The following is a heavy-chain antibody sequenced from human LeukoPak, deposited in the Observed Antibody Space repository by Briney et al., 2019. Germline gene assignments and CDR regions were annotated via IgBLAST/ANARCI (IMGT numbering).Heavy chain of an antibody. J-gene: IGHJ4*02. CDR3: ARDSDSIFGVVISQPEFDY. CDR1: GYTFTSYG. V-gene: IGHV1-18*01. CDR2: ISAYNGNT. Sequence: ASVNVSCKASGYTFTSYGLSWVRQAPGQGLEWMGWISAYNGNTNYAQKLQGRVTMTTDTSTSTAYMELRSLRSDDTAVYYCARDSDSIFGVVISQPEFDYWGQGTLVTVSS. D-gene: IGHD3-3*01.